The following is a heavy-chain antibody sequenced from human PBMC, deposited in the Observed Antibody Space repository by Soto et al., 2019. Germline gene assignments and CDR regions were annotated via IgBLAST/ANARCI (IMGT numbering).Heavy chain of an antibody. J-gene: IGHJ4*02. CDR1: GFTFTNYG. V-gene: IGHV3-66*01. D-gene: IGHD6-13*01. CDR3: ARDGPSRSRYYFDY. CDR2: IYGAAST. Sequence: VQLVESGGDVVQPGGSLRLSCAGSGFTFTNYGMHWVRQAPGKGLEWVSIIYGAASTYYADSVKGRFTISRDNSKNTLYLQMNSLRAEDTAVYYCARDGPSRSRYYFDYWGQGTLVTVSS.